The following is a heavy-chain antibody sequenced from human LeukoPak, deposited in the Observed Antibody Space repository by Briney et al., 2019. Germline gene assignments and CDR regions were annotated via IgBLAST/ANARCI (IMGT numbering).Heavy chain of an antibody. CDR1: GFTFSSHA. Sequence: AGGSLRLSCAASGFTFSSHAMSWVRQAPGKGLEWVSGISVSGASTYYADSVKGRFTISRDNSKDTLYLQMNILRVEDTAVYYCAKDLAGNYGDYDLDYWGQGTLVTVSS. D-gene: IGHD4-17*01. V-gene: IGHV3-23*01. CDR2: ISVSGAST. CDR3: AKDLAGNYGDYDLDY. J-gene: IGHJ4*02.